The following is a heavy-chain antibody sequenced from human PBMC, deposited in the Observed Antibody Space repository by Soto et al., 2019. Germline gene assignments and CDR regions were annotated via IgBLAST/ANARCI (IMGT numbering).Heavy chain of an antibody. V-gene: IGHV4-59*01. J-gene: IGHJ4*02. CDR2: IYYSGST. CDR3: ARVVDYGSGSYYFDY. Sequence: SETLFLTCTVSGGSISSYYWSWIRQPPGKGLEWIGYIYYSGSTNYNPSLKSRVTISVDTSKNQFSLNLSSVTAADTAVYYCARVVDYGSGSYYFDYWGQGTLVTVSS. CDR1: GGSISSYY. D-gene: IGHD3-10*01.